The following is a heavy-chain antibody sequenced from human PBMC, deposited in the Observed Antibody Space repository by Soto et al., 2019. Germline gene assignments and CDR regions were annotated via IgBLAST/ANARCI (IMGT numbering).Heavy chain of an antibody. CDR3: ARLYFYGSATYYNVRSWFDP. D-gene: IGHD3-10*01. CDR2: ISSSSSYI. J-gene: IGHJ5*02. CDR1: GFTFSSYS. V-gene: IGHV3-21*01. Sequence: GGSLRLSCAASGFTFSSYSMNWVRQAPGKGLEWVSSISSSSSYIYYADSVKGRFTISRDNAKNSLYLQMNSLRAEDTAVYYCARLYFYGSATYYNVRSWFDPWGQGTLVTVS.